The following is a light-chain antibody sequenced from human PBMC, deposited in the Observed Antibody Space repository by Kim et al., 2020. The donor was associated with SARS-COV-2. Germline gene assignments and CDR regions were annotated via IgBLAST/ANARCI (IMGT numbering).Light chain of an antibody. J-gene: IGKJ5*01. CDR1: QAINTY. CDR2: GAS. CDR3: QQLSTYPIT. V-gene: IGKV1-9*01. Sequence: DIQLTQSPSFLSASVGDRVTLTCRASQAINTYLIWYQQEPGKAPKLLIYGASTLQSGVPSRFSGRGSGTEFTLTISSLQPEDFATYYCQQLSTYPITFGQGTRLEIK.